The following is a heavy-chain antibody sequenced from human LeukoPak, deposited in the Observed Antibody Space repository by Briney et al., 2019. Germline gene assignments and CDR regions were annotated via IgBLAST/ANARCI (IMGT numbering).Heavy chain of an antibody. CDR3: AIVVVAALYDAFDI. D-gene: IGHD2-15*01. CDR1: GYTFTSYD. CDR2: VNPNSGNT. J-gene: IGHJ3*02. Sequence: GASVKVSCKASGYTFTSYDINWVRQATGQGLEWMGWVNPNSGNTGYAQKFQGRVTMTRNTSISTAYMELSSLRSEDTAVYYCAIVVVAALYDAFDIWGQGTMVTVSS. V-gene: IGHV1-8*01.